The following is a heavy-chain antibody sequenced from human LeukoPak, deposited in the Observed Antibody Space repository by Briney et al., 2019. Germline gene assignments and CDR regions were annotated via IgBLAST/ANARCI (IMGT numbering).Heavy chain of an antibody. V-gene: IGHV1-24*01. D-gene: IGHD3-22*01. Sequence: ASVKVSCKVSGYTLTQLSMHWVRQAPGKGLEWMGGIDPEDGETIYAQKFQGRVTMTKDTSTDKPYMAPSSQPSEDTAAYFCATANYYYDISGYYLGAFDIWGQGTMVTVSS. CDR2: IDPEDGET. J-gene: IGHJ3*02. CDR3: ATANYYYDISGYYLGAFDI. CDR1: GYTLTQLS.